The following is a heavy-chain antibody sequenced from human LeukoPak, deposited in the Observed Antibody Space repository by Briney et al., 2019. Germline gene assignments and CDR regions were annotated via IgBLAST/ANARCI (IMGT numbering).Heavy chain of an antibody. D-gene: IGHD4-17*01. CDR1: GFTFSIYS. CDR3: AKEAGQDYGALDAFDV. CDR2: IGGSSSSL. Sequence: GSLRLSCAASGFTFSIYSMNWVRQAPGKGLEWVSSIGGSSSSLYYAESVKGRFTISRDNARNSLYLQMNSLRVEDTAVYYCAKEAGQDYGALDAFDVWGQGTMVTVSS. J-gene: IGHJ3*01. V-gene: IGHV3-21*01.